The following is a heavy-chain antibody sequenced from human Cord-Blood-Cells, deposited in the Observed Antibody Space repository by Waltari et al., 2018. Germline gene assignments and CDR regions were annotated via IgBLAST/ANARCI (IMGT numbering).Heavy chain of an antibody. CDR1: GFTVSSNY. V-gene: IGHV3-53*01. D-gene: IGHD5-12*01. Sequence: EVQLVESGGGLIQPVGSLRLSCAASGFTVSSNYMSWVRQAPGKGLEWVSVIYSGVSTYYADSVKGRFTISRDNSKNTLYLQMNSLRAEDTAVYYCARGGGRDMRDGYNDYWGQGTLVTVSS. CDR2: IYSGVST. CDR3: ARGGGRDMRDGYNDY. J-gene: IGHJ4*02.